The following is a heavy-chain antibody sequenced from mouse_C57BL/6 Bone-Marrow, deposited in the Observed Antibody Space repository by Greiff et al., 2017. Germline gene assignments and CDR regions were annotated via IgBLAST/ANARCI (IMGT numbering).Heavy chain of an antibody. CDR1: GYTFTDYY. CDR2: INPYNGGT. CDR3: ARDGYYGAWFAY. J-gene: IGHJ3*01. D-gene: IGHD2-3*01. V-gene: IGHV1-19*01. Sequence: EVQLQQSGPVLVKPGASVKMSCKASGYTFTDYYMNWVKQSHGKSLEWIGVINPYNGGTSYNQKFKGKATLTVDKSSSTAYMELNSLTSEDSAVYYCARDGYYGAWFAYWGQGTLVTVSA.